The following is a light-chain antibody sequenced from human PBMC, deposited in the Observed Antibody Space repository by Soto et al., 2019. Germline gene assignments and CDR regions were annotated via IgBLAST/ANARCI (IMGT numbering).Light chain of an antibody. CDR3: HQRQSWPRT. V-gene: IGKV3D-20*02. CDR2: QTS. CDR1: QSVSSSY. J-gene: IGKJ1*01. Sequence: EIVLTQSPGTLSLSPGERATLSCGASQSVSSSYLAWYQQKPCQAPRLLIYQTSIRAAGIPARFSASGSGTDFTLTISDVQPEDFALYYCHQRQSWPRTFGQGTKVDIK.